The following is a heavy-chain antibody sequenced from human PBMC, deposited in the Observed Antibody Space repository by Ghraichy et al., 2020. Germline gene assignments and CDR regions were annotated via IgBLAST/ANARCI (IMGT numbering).Heavy chain of an antibody. CDR1: GYSISSGYY. D-gene: IGHD3-22*01. J-gene: IGHJ4*02. CDR3: AIAVNPITMIVVAAFDY. Sequence: SETLSLTCTVSGYSISSGYYWGWIRQPPGKGLEWIGSIYHSGSTYYNPSLKSRVTISVDTSKNQFSLKLSSVTAADTAVYYCAIAVNPITMIVVAAFDYWGQGTLVTVSS. V-gene: IGHV4-38-2*02. CDR2: IYHSGST.